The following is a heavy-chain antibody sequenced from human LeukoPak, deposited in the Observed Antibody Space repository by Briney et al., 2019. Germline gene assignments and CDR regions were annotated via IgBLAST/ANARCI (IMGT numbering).Heavy chain of an antibody. CDR2: ISGSGGST. J-gene: IGHJ4*02. V-gene: IGHV3-23*01. CDR3: ARVYLERLTAGYFDH. CDR1: GFTFSSYA. Sequence: GGSLRLSCAASGFTFSSYAMSWVRQAPGKGLEWVSAISGSGGSTYYADSVKGRFTIARDNSKNTLYLQMNSLRDEDSAAYYCARVYLERLTAGYFDHWGQGTWVTVSP. D-gene: IGHD2-8*01.